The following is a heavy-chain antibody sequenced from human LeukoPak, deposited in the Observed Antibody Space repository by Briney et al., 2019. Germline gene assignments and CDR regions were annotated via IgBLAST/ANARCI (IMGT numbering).Heavy chain of an antibody. D-gene: IGHD3-10*01. J-gene: IGHJ6*02. CDR1: GFTFSSYG. V-gene: IGHV3-33*06. Sequence: PGRSLRLSCAASGFTFSSYGMHWVRQAPGKGLEWVAVIWYDGSNKYYADSVKGRFTISRDNSKNTLYLQMNSLRGEDTAVYYCAKELVFRGGYMDVWGQGTTVTVSS. CDR2: IWYDGSNK. CDR3: AKELVFRGGYMDV.